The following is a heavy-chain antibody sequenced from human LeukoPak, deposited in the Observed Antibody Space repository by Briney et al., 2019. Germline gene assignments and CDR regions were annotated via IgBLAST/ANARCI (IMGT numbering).Heavy chain of an antibody. D-gene: IGHD3-10*01. J-gene: IGHJ4*02. CDR3: TTELGLSFGVRYFDH. CDR1: GFTFSNAW. V-gene: IGHV3-15*01. CDR2: IKSKIDGETT. Sequence: TGGSLRLSCAASGFTFSNAWMSWVRQAPGKGLEWVGHIKSKIDGETTGYAAPVKGRFTISRDDSKNMLYLQMNSLKTEDTAVYYCTTELGLSFGVRYFDHWGQGTSATVSS.